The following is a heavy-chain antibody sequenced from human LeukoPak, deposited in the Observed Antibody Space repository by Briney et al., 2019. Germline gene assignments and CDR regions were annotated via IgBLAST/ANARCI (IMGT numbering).Heavy chain of an antibody. CDR3: ARVSEVELVIDY. CDR2: ISAHNGNT. Sequence: ASVKVSCKASGYTFTSYGISWLRQAPGQRLEWMGWISAHNGNTNYAQKLQGRVTMTTDTSTSTAYMELRSLRSDDTAVYYCARVSEVELVIDYWGQGTLVTVSS. V-gene: IGHV1-18*01. J-gene: IGHJ4*02. D-gene: IGHD6-6*01. CDR1: GYTFTSYG.